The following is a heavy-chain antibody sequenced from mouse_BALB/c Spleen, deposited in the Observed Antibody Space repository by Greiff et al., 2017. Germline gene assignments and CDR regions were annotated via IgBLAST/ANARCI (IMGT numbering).Heavy chain of an antibody. D-gene: IGHD1-1*01. Sequence: EVKVEESGGGLVKPGGSLKLSCAASGFAFSSYDMSWVRQTPEKRLEWVAYISSGGGSTYYPDTVTGRFTISRDNAKNTLYLQMSSLKSEDTAMYYCARHWGFDYYGSSSFDYWGEGTTLTVSS. CDR2: ISSGGGST. V-gene: IGHV5-12-1*01. CDR3: ARHWGFDYYGSSSFDY. CDR1: GFAFSSYD. J-gene: IGHJ2*01.